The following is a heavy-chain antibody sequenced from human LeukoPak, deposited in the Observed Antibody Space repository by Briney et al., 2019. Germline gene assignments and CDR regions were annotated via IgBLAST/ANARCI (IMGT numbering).Heavy chain of an antibody. CDR1: GFTLSSYA. D-gene: IGHD6-19*01. J-gene: IGHJ4*02. CDR3: AREAVAVHYFDY. V-gene: IGHV3-30*04. Sequence: YPGGSLRLSCAASGFTLSSYAMHWVRQAPGKGLEWVAVISYDGSNKYYADSVKGRFTISRDNSKNTLYLQMNSLRAEDTAVYYCAREAVAVHYFDYWGQGTLVTVSS. CDR2: ISYDGSNK.